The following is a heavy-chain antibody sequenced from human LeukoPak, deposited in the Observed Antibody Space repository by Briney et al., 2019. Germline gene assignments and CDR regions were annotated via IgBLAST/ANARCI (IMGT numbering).Heavy chain of an antibody. Sequence: PGGSLRLSCAASGFTFSSYAMSWVRQAPGKGLEWVSAISGSGGSTYCADSVKGRFTISRDNAKNTLYLQMNSLRAEDTAVYYCAKEINYYDSSGYYDYWGQGTLVTVSS. J-gene: IGHJ4*02. V-gene: IGHV3-23*01. D-gene: IGHD3-22*01. CDR3: AKEINYYDSSGYYDY. CDR1: GFTFSSYA. CDR2: ISGSGGST.